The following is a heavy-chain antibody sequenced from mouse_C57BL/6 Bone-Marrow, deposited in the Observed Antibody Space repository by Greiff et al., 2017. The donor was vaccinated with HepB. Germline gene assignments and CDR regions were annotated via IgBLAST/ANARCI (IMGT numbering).Heavy chain of an antibody. D-gene: IGHD2-14*01. CDR2: INAGGTYT. CDR3: SRDRFDYYFDY. CDR1: GFTFSTSG. J-gene: IGHJ2*01. V-gene: IGHV5-6*01. Sequence: EVQRVESGGDLVRPGGSLKLSCAASGFTFSTSGMSWVRQTPDKRLEWVATINAGGTYTYYADSVRGRFTISKDSAKNTRFLLMSSLRSEDSGIYYCSRDRFDYYFDYWGQGTTLTVSS.